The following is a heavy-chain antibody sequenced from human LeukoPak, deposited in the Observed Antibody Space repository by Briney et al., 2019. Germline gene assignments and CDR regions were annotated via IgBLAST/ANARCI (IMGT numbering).Heavy chain of an antibody. CDR1: GFTFSSYA. V-gene: IGHV3-23*01. J-gene: IGHJ4*02. Sequence: GGSLRLSCAASGFTFSSYAMSWVRQAPGKGLEWVSAISGSGGSTYYTDSVKGRFTISRDNSKNTLYLQMNSPRAEDTAVYYCAKGALSGYELIFDYWGQGTLVTVSS. CDR2: ISGSGGST. CDR3: AKGALSGYELIFDY. D-gene: IGHD5-12*01.